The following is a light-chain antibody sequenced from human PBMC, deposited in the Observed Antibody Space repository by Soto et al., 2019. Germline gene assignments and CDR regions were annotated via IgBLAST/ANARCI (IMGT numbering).Light chain of an antibody. Sequence: EIVLTQSPATLSLSPGERATLSCRASQSVGSYFAWYQQNPGQAPRLLIYDAFSRATGIPARFSGSGSWTEFTLTISSLEPEDFAVYFCQQRSSWPLTFGGGTMVEIK. CDR3: QQRSSWPLT. CDR1: QSVGSY. J-gene: IGKJ4*01. CDR2: DAF. V-gene: IGKV3-11*01.